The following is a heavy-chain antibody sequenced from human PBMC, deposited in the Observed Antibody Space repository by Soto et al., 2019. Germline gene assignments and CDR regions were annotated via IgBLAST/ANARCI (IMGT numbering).Heavy chain of an antibody. Sequence: QVQLVQSGAEVKKPGSSVKVSCKASGGTFSSYAISWVRQAPGHGLEWMGGIIPIFGTANYAQKFQGRVTITADESTSTAYMELSSLRSEDTAVYECVAWWGLFFEFDIWGQGTMVTVSS. J-gene: IGHJ3*02. CDR1: GGTFSSYA. CDR2: IIPIFGTA. D-gene: IGHD3-10*01. V-gene: IGHV1-69*12. CDR3: VAWWGLFFEFDI.